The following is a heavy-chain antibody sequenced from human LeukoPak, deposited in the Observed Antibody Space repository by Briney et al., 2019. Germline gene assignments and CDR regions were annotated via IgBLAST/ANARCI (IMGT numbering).Heavy chain of an antibody. J-gene: IGHJ4*02. V-gene: IGHV3-53*01. Sequence: GGSLRLSCTVSGFTVSSNSMSWVRQAPGKGLEWVSFIYSDNTHYSDSVKGRFTISRDNSKNTLYLQMNSLRAEDTAVYYCARLPSAAGQEDNDYWGQGTLVTVSS. CDR3: ARLPSAAGQEDNDY. CDR1: GFTVSSNS. CDR2: IYSDNT. D-gene: IGHD6-13*01.